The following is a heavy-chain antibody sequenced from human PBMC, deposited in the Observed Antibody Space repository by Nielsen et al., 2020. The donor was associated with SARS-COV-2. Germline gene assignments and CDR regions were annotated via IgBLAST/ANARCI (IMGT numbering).Heavy chain of an antibody. V-gene: IGHV4-30-4*01. J-gene: IGHJ4*02. D-gene: IGHD3-10*01. CDR3: ARVGRFGELLADY. CDR2: IYYSGST. Sequence: SETLSLTCTVSGGSISSGDYYWSWIRQPPGKGLEWIGYIYYSGSTYYNPSLKSRVTISVDTSKNQFSLKLSSVTAADTAVYYCARVGRFGELLADYWGQGTLVTVPS. CDR1: GGSISSGDYY.